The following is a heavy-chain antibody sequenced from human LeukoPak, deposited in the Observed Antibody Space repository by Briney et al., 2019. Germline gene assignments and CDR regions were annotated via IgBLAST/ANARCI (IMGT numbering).Heavy chain of an antibody. CDR2: ISGSGGST. CDR3: AKARYSNSWWGSYYYYGMDV. Sequence: GGSLRLSCAASGFTFSSYAMSWVRQAPGKGLEWVSAISGSGGSTYYADSVKGRFTISRDNSKNTLYLQLNSLRAEDTAVYYCAKARYSNSWWGSYYYYGMDVWGQGTTVTVSS. CDR1: GFTFSSYA. D-gene: IGHD6-13*01. J-gene: IGHJ6*02. V-gene: IGHV3-23*01.